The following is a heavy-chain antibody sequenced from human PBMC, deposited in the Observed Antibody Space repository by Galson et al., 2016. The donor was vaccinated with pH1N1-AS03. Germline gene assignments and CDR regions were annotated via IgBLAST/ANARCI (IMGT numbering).Heavy chain of an antibody. J-gene: IGHJ4*02. V-gene: IGHV3-53*01. D-gene: IGHD3-16*01. CDR2: IYGGGDT. Sequence: SLRLSCAASGFTISNNYMSWVRQAPGKGLEWVSVIYGGGDTFYADSVKGRFTISRDNSKNTVYIQMNSLRVEDTAVYYCAREPWGSTQGEYWGQGTLVTVSS. CDR3: AREPWGSTQGEY. CDR1: GFTISNNY.